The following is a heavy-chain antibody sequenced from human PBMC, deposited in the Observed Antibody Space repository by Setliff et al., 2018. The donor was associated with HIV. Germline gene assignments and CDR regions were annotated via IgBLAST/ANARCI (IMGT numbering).Heavy chain of an antibody. CDR3: ARLDCSSSSGFVDY. V-gene: IGHV4-61*01. D-gene: IGHD2-2*01. Sequence: PSETLSLTCTVSGGSISSGSYYWSWIRQPPGKGLEWIGNIHSSGSTNYNPSLKSRVTISVDTSKNQFSLKLSSVTAADTAVYYCARLDCSSSSGFVDYWGQGTLVTVSS. CDR2: IHSSGST. J-gene: IGHJ4*02. CDR1: GGSISSGSYY.